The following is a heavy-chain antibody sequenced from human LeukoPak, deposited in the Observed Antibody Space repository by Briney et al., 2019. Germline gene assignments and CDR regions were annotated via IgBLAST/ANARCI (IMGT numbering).Heavy chain of an antibody. CDR2: IIPILGIA. CDR1: GGTFSSYA. D-gene: IGHD3-22*01. J-gene: IGHJ4*02. Sequence: SVTVSCKASGGTFSSYAISWVRQAPGQGLEWMGRIIPILGIANYAQKFQGRVTITADKSTSTAYMELSSLRSEDTAVYYCAREYYYDSSGYYFDYWGQGTLVTVSS. V-gene: IGHV1-69*04. CDR3: AREYYYDSSGYYFDY.